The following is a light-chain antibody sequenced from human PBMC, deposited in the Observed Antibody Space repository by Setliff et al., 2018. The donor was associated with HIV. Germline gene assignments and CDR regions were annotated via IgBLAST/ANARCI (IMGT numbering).Light chain of an antibody. CDR3: SSYAITNTLP. CDR1: SSDVGGYSY. Sequence: QSALTQPASVSGSPGQSITISCTGTSSDVGGYSYVSWYQQHPGKAPKLIIYEVRNRPSGVSNRFSGSKSGNTASLTISGLQAEDEADYYCSSYAITNTLPFGTGTKVTLL. CDR2: EVR. V-gene: IGLV2-14*01. J-gene: IGLJ1*01.